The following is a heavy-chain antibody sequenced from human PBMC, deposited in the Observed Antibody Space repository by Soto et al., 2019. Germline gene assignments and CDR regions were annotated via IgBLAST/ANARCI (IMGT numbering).Heavy chain of an antibody. D-gene: IGHD3-10*01. CDR1: GYTFTSYW. J-gene: IGHJ4*02. V-gene: IGHV5-51*01. CDR2: IYPGDSDT. Sequence: GESLKISCKVSGYTFTSYWIGWVRQMPGKGLEWMGVIYPGDSDTRYSPSFQGQVTISADKSISTAYLQWNSLKASDTAMYYCASRAGNLYYNGAFDYWGQGALVPVSS. CDR3: ASRAGNLYYNGAFDY.